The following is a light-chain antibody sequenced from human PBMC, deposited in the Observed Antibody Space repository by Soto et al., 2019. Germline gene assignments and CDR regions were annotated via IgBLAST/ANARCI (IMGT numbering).Light chain of an antibody. CDR1: QSISSW. J-gene: IGKJ4*01. CDR2: DAS. CDR3: QQYNSYSLT. V-gene: IGKV1-5*01. Sequence: DIQMTQSPSTLSASVGDRVTITCRASQSISSWLAWYQQKPGKAPNLLIYDASSLESGVPSRFSGSGAGTEVTLTISRRQPDDFATYYCQQYNSYSLTFGGGTKVEIK.